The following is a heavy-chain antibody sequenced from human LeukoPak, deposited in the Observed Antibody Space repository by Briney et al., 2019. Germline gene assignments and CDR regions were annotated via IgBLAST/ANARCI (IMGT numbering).Heavy chain of an antibody. J-gene: IGHJ4*02. V-gene: IGHV3-74*01. CDR1: GFTFSSYW. Sequence: GGSLRLSCAASGFTFSSYWMHWVREAPGKGLVWVSRINSDGSSTSYADSVKGRFTISRDNAKNTLYLQMNSLRAEDTAVYYCARGVQQWPKNPWGYWGQGTLVTVSS. CDR2: INSDGSST. CDR3: ARGVQQWPKNPWGY. D-gene: IGHD6-19*01.